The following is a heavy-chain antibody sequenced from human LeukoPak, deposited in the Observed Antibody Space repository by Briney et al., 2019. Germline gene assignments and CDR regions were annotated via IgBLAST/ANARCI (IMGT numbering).Heavy chain of an antibody. CDR1: VFTFSDYY. CDR3: ARRVMAAAGSNWFDS. Sequence: GGSLRLSCAASVFTFSDYYMSWIRQAPAKELEWVSYISSSSSYTNYADSVKGRFTISRDNAKNSLYLQMNSLRAGDTAVYYCARRVMAAAGSNWFDSWGQGTLVTVSS. CDR2: ISSSSSYT. D-gene: IGHD6-13*01. J-gene: IGHJ5*01. V-gene: IGHV3-11*06.